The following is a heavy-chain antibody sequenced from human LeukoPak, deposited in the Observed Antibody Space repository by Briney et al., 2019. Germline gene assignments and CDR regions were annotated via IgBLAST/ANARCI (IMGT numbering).Heavy chain of an antibody. CDR3: ARGVTPFDY. D-gene: IGHD2-21*02. Sequence: SETLSLTCTVSGHSISSGYYWGWIRQPPGKGLEWIGSMYHSGSTYYNPSLKSRVTISVDTSKNQFSLKLSSVTAADTAVYYCARGVTPFDYWGQGTLVTVSS. J-gene: IGHJ4*02. V-gene: IGHV4-38-2*02. CDR2: MYHSGST. CDR1: GHSISSGYY.